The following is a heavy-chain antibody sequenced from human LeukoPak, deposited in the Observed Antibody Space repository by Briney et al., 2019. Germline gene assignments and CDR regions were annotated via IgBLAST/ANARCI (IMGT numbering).Heavy chain of an antibody. D-gene: IGHD6-13*01. CDR3: ARENGVAAHDY. J-gene: IGHJ4*02. CDR1: GYTFTSYY. CDR2: INPSGGST. V-gene: IGHV1-46*01. Sequence: ASVRVSCTASGYTFTSYYMNWVRQAPGKGLEWMGIINPSGGSTCYAQKFQGRVTMTRDMSTSTVYMELSSLRSEDTAVYYCARENGVAAHDYWGQGTLVTVSS.